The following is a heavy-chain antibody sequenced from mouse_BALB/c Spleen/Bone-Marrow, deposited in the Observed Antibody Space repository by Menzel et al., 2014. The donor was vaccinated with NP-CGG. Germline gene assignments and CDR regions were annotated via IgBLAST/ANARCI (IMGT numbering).Heavy chain of an antibody. CDR1: GFTFSSYA. Sequence: EVKLMESGGGLVKPGGSLKLSCAASGFTFSSYAMSWVRQTPGKRLEWVATISSGGSYTYYPDSVKGRFTISRDNAKNTLYLQMSSLRSEDTAIYYCARQGDGYSDYWGQGTTLTVSS. D-gene: IGHD2-3*01. CDR2: ISSGGSYT. J-gene: IGHJ2*01. V-gene: IGHV5-9-3*01. CDR3: ARQGDGYSDY.